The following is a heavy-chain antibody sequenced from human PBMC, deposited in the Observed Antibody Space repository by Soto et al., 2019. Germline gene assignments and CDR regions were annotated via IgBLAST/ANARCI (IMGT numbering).Heavy chain of an antibody. Sequence: SETLSLTCTVSGDYIRPYDWTWIRQPAGKGLEWIGYVYYSGSVNYKSSLKSRVTMSVDTSKNQFSLRLNSVIAADTAVYYCSRVTYDMFTTYSYYFDYCGQGTLVTVSS. CDR3: SRVTYDMFTTYSYYFDY. V-gene: IGHV4-59*01. CDR1: GDYIRPYD. J-gene: IGHJ4*02. CDR2: VYYSGSV. D-gene: IGHD3-9*01.